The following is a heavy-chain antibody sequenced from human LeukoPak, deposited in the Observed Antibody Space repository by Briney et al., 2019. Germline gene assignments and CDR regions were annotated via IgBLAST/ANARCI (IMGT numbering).Heavy chain of an antibody. CDR3: AREMYWASGAAVGY. V-gene: IGHV3-11*01. CDR1: GFTFSDYY. D-gene: IGHD6-13*01. J-gene: IGHJ4*02. Sequence: PRGSLRLSCAASGFTFSDYYMSWIRQAPGKGLEWVSYISRSGSTIYYADSVKGRFTISRDNAKNSLYLQMNSLRAEDTAVYYCAREMYWASGAAVGYWGQGTPVTVSS. CDR2: ISRSGSTI.